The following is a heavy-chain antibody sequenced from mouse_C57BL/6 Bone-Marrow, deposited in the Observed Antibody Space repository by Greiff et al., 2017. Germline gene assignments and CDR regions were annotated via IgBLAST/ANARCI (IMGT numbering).Heavy chain of an antibody. CDR3: ARRDSKNAMDY. D-gene: IGHD2-5*01. Sequence: QVQLQQSGAELVRPGTSVKMSCKASGYTFTNYWIGWAKQRPGHGLEWIGDIYPGGGYTNYNVKFKGKATLTADKSSSTAYMQFSSLTSEDSAIXYCARRDSKNAMDYWGQGTSVTVSS. CDR1: GYTFTNYW. V-gene: IGHV1-63*01. J-gene: IGHJ4*01. CDR2: IYPGGGYT.